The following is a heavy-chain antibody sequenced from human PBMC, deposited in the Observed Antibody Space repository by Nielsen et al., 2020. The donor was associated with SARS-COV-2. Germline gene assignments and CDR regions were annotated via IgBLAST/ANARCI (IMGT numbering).Heavy chain of an antibody. CDR3: ARARDTVMADWDY. D-gene: IGHD5-18*01. J-gene: IGHJ4*02. Sequence: GESLTISCAASGFTFSSYGMHWVRQAPGKGLEWVSSISSRSRYIFYADSVKGRFTISRDDAKNSLYLLMDSLGGEDTAVYYCARARDTVMADWDYWGQGTLVTVSS. CDR1: GFTFSSYG. CDR2: ISSRSRYI. V-gene: IGHV3-21*01.